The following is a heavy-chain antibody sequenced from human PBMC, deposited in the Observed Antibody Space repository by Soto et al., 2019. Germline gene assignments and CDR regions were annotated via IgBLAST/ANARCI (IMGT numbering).Heavy chain of an antibody. CDR1: GYTFTSYY. CDR2: INPSGGST. CDR3: ARGLGDIVVVPAALGLGAADY. V-gene: IGHV1-46*01. Sequence: QVQLVQSGAEVKKPGASVKVSCKASGYTFTSYYMHWVRQAPGQGLEWMGIINPSGGSTSYAQKFQGIVTMTRDTSTSTVYMELSSLRSEDTAVYYCARGLGDIVVVPAALGLGAADYWGQGTLVTVSS. J-gene: IGHJ4*02. D-gene: IGHD2-2*01.